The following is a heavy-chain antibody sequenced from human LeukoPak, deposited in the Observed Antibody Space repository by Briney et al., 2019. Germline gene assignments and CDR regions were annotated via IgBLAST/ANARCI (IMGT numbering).Heavy chain of an antibody. J-gene: IGHJ4*02. V-gene: IGHV3-33*01. Sequence: GGSLRLSCAASGFTFSSYGMHGVRQAPGKGLEWVAVIWYDGSNKYYADSVKGRFTISRDNSKNTLYLQMNSLRAEDTAVYYCARGSGDGYNSFDYWGQGTLVTVSS. CDR1: GFTFSSYG. D-gene: IGHD5-24*01. CDR2: IWYDGSNK. CDR3: ARGSGDGYNSFDY.